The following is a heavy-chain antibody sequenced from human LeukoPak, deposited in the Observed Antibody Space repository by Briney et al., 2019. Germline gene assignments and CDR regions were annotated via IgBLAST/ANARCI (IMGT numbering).Heavy chain of an antibody. CDR2: ISAYNGNT. CDR3: ARSYYGYCSSTSCLRLDYYYGMDV. J-gene: IGHJ6*04. D-gene: IGHD2-2*01. Sequence: ASVKVSCKASGYTFTSYGISWVRQAPGQGLEWMGWISAYNGNTNYAQKLQGRVTMTTDTSTSTAYMELRSLRSDDTAMYYCARSYYGYCSSTSCLRLDYYYGMDVWGKGTTVTVSS. V-gene: IGHV1-18*04. CDR1: GYTFTSYG.